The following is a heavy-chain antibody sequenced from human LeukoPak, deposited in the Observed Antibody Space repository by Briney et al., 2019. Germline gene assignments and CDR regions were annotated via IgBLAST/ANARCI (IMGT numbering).Heavy chain of an antibody. J-gene: IGHJ4*02. CDR3: ARPGYCSGGSCPFDY. CDR1: GYSFTSYW. Sequence: GESLKISCKGSGYSFTSYWIGWVRQMPGIGLEWMGIIYPGDSDTRYSPSFQGQVTISADKSISTAYLQWSSLKASDTAMYYCARPGYCSGGSCPFDYWGQGTLVTVSS. D-gene: IGHD2-15*01. V-gene: IGHV5-51*01. CDR2: IYPGDSDT.